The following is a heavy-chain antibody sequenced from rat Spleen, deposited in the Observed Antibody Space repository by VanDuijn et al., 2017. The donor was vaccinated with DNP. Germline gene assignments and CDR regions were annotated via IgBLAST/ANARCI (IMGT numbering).Heavy chain of an antibody. CDR2: ISYDGSRT. D-gene: IGHD1-12*03. Sequence: EVQLVETGGGLVQPGRSMKLSCAASGFTFSDSNMAWVRQAPKQGLEWVATISYDGSRTYYRDSVKGRFTISRDNAKNTLFLQMDSLRSEDTATYYCATSGYGYDGYPFAYWGQGVMVTVSS. CDR3: ATSGYGYDGYPFAY. V-gene: IGHV5-7*01. J-gene: IGHJ2*01. CDR1: GFTFSDSN.